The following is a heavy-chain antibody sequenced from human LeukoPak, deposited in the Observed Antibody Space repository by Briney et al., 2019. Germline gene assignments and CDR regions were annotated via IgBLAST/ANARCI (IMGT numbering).Heavy chain of an antibody. J-gene: IGHJ4*02. CDR2: IGIRGDT. Sequence: PGGSLRLSCAASGFTFIDYDMHWVRQVIGKGLEWVSAIGIRGDTHYSGSVKGRFTISRDNSKNTLYLQMNSLRAEDTAVYYCAKAGYYDILTGYSYYFDYWGQGTLVTVSS. CDR1: GFTFIDYD. CDR3: AKAGYYDILTGYSYYFDY. V-gene: IGHV3-13*01. D-gene: IGHD3-9*01.